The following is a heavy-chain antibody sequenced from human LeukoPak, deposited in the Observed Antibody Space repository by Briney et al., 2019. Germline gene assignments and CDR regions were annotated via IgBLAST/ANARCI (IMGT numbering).Heavy chain of an antibody. D-gene: IGHD4-17*01. Sequence: PGGSLRLSCAASGFTVSSNYMSWVRQAPGKGLEWVSVIYSGGSTYYADSVKGRFTISRDNSKNTLYLQMNSLRAEDTAVYYCARDLGYGDYSFDYWGQGTLVTVSS. CDR2: IYSGGST. CDR3: ARDLGYGDYSFDY. CDR1: GFTVSSNY. V-gene: IGHV3-66*01. J-gene: IGHJ4*02.